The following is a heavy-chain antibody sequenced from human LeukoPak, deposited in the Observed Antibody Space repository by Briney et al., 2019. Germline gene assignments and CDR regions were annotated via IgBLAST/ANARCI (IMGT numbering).Heavy chain of an antibody. CDR3: ASGITMIVFDY. V-gene: IGHV3-74*01. CDR1: GFTFSSYW. Sequence: GGSLRLSCAASGFTFSSYWMHWVRQAPGKGLVWVSRINSDGSSTSYADSAKGRFTISRDNAKNTLYLQMNSLRAEDTAVYYCASGITMIVFDYWGQGTLVTVSS. J-gene: IGHJ4*02. CDR2: INSDGSST. D-gene: IGHD3-22*01.